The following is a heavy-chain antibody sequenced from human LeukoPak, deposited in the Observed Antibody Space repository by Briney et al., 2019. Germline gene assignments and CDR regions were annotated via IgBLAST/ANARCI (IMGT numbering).Heavy chain of an antibody. CDR1: GGSFSSGVYY. D-gene: IGHD3-22*01. V-gene: IGHV4-30-2*01. J-gene: IGHJ4*02. CDR3: ARTLDSSGYYFDY. CDR2: IYHSGST. Sequence: SETLSLTCTVSGGSFSSGVYYWSWIRQPPGKGLEWIGYIYHSGSTYYNPSLKSRVTISVDRSKNQFSLRLNSVTAADTAVYYCARTLDSSGYYFDYWGQGTLVTVSS.